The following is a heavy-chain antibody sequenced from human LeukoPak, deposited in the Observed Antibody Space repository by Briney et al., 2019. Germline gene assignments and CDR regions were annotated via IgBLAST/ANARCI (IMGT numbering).Heavy chain of an antibody. D-gene: IGHD2-21*01. V-gene: IGHV4-31*03. Sequence: SQTLTLTCTVSGGSISSGGYYWSWIRQHPGKGLEWIRYIYYSGSTYYNPSLKSRVTITVDASKNQFSLKLSSGTAADTVEYYCASDSYLYGMDVWGPGTTVTASS. CDR2: IYYSGST. CDR1: GGSISSGGYY. CDR3: ASDSYLYGMDV. J-gene: IGHJ6*02.